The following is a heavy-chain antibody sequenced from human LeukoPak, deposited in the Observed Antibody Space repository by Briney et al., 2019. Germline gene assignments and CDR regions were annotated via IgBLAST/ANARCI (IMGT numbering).Heavy chain of an antibody. V-gene: IGHV3-21*04. Sequence: GGSLRLSCAASGFTFSGYSMNWVRQAPGKGLEWVSSISSSSSYIYYADSVKGRFTISRDNSKSTVYLQMNSLRAEDTAVYYCARETGDFDSWGQGTLVIVSS. CDR3: ARETGDFDS. J-gene: IGHJ4*02. CDR2: ISSSSSYI. CDR1: GFTFSGYS. D-gene: IGHD7-27*01.